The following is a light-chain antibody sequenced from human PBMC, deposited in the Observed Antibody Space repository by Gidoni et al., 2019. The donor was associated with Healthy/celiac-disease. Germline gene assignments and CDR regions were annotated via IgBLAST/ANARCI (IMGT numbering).Light chain of an antibody. V-gene: IGKV3-11*01. J-gene: IGKJ2*01. CDR3: QQRSNWPQYT. CDR1: HGVSSY. Sequence: EIVLTQSPATLSLSPGERANLSCRASHGVSSYLAWYQQKPGQAPRLLIYDASNRATGIPARFSGSGSGTDFTLTISSLEPEDFAVYYCQQRSNWPQYTFGQGTKLEIK. CDR2: DAS.